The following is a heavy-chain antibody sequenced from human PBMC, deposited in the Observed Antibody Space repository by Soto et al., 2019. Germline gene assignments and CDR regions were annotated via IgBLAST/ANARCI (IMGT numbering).Heavy chain of an antibody. CDR1: GFTFSSYA. CDR3: AKADYYDSSGYSF. D-gene: IGHD3-22*01. V-gene: IGHV3-23*01. CDR2: ISGSGGST. J-gene: IGHJ4*02. Sequence: GGSRRLSCSASGFTFSSYAMSWVRQAPGKGLEWVSAISGSGGSTYYADSVKGRFTISRDNSKNTLYLQMNSLRAEDTAVYYCAKADYYDSSGYSFWGQGTLVTVSS.